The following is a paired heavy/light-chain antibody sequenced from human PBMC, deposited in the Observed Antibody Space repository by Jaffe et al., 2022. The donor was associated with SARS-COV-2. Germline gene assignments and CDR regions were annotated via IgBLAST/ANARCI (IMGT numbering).Heavy chain of an antibody. CDR2: IYSGGST. CDR3: ARGRYYYDSSGYYSQYYYYGMDV. J-gene: IGHJ6*02. CDR1: GFTVSSNY. D-gene: IGHD3-22*01. V-gene: IGHV3-53*01. Sequence: EVQLVESGGGLIQPGGSLRLSCAASGFTVSSNYMSWVRQAPGKGLEWVSVIYSGGSTYYADSVKGRFTISRDNSKNTLYLQMNSLRAEDTAVYYCARGRYYYDSSGYYSQYYYYGMDVWGQGTTVTVSS.
Light chain of an antibody. CDR3: LLSYSGARPGV. CDR2: DTS. J-gene: IGLJ3*02. V-gene: IGLV7-46*01. Sequence: QAVVTQEPSLTVSPGGTVTLTCGSSTGAVTSGHYPYWFQQKPGQAPRTLIYDTSNKHSWTPARFSGSLLGGKAALTLSGAQPEDEAEYYCLLSYSGARPGVFGGGTKLTVL. CDR1: TGAVTSGHY.